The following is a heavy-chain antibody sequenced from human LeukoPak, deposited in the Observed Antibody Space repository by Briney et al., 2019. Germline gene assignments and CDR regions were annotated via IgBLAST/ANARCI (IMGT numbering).Heavy chain of an antibody. D-gene: IGHD6-19*01. CDR2: IKQDGSEK. J-gene: IGHJ4*02. V-gene: IGHV3-7*03. CDR3: ARSRQWLVSPFDY. Sequence: GGSLRLSCAASGFTFSSYWMSWVRQAPGKGLEWVANIKQDGSEKYYVDSVKGRFTISRDNAKNSVYLQMNSLRAEDTALYYCARSRQWLVSPFDYWGQGTLVTVSS. CDR1: GFTFSSYW.